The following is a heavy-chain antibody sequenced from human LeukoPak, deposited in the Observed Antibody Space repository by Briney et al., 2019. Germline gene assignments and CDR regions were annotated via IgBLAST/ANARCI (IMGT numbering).Heavy chain of an antibody. D-gene: IGHD3-10*01. Sequence: PSETLSLTCTVSGGSISNYYWTWLRQPPGKGLEWIGYIFHSGSTKYNLSLQSRVTISVDTSKNRFSLKLSSVTAADTAVYYCPRHSPTYYDFDYWGQGTLVTVSS. V-gene: IGHV4-59*08. CDR1: GGSISNYY. CDR3: PRHSPTYYDFDY. J-gene: IGHJ4*02. CDR2: IFHSGST.